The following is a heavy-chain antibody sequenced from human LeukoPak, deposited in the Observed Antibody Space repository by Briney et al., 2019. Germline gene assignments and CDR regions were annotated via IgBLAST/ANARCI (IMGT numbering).Heavy chain of an antibody. J-gene: IGHJ4*02. CDR3: AKESSGWPVLHDY. CDR1: GFTFSSYG. CDR2: ISYDGSNK. D-gene: IGHD6-19*01. V-gene: IGHV3-30*18. Sequence: QPGGSLRLSCAASGFTFSSYGMHWVRQAPGKGLEWVAVISYDGSNKYYADSVKGRFTISRDNSKNTLYLQMNSLRAEDTAVYYCAKESSGWPVLHDYWGQGTLVTVSS.